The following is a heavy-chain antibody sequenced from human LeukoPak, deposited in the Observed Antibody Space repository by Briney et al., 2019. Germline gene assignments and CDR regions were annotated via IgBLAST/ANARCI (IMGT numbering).Heavy chain of an antibody. V-gene: IGHV3-30-3*01. D-gene: IGHD3-10*01. CDR2: ISYDGSNK. CDR3: ARSLQYYYGSGSYYY. Sequence: GGSLRLSCAASGFTFSSYAMHWVRQAPGKGLEWVAVISYDGSNKYYADSVKGRFTISRDNSKNTLYLQMNSLRAEDTAVYYCARSLQYYYGSGSYYYWGQGTLVTVSS. CDR1: GFTFSSYA. J-gene: IGHJ4*02.